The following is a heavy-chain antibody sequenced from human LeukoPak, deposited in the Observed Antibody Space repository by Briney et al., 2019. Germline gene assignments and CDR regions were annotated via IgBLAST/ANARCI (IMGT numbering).Heavy chain of an antibody. D-gene: IGHD1-1*01. CDR3: ARDPLSTNDFDI. CDR1: GGSITNSY. V-gene: IGHV4-59*01. CDR2: INYSGST. J-gene: IGHJ3*02. Sequence: KPSETLSLTCTVSGGSITNSYWNWIRQSPGKGLEWIGYINYSGSTNYNPSLKRRVTISVDTSKNQFSLKLSSVTAADTAVYFCARDPLSTNDFDIWGQGTMVTVSS.